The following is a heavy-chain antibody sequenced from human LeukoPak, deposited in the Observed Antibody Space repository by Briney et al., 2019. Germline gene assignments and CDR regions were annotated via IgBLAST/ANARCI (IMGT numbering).Heavy chain of an antibody. CDR2: IYYSGST. D-gene: IGHD5-12*01. V-gene: IGHV4-59*08. CDR1: GGSISGYY. CDR3: ARGYTDGSLIGY. J-gene: IGHJ4*02. Sequence: PSETLSLTCSVSGGSISGYYWSWIRQPPGQGLEWIGYIYYSGSTNYNPSLKSRVIISRDTSKNQFSLNLSSVTAADTAVYYCARGYTDGSLIGYWGQGTLVTVSS.